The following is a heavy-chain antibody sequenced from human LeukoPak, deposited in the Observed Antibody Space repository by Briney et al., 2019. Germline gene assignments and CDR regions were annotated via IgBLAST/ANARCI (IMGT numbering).Heavy chain of an antibody. Sequence: SETLSLTCTVSGGSISSYYWSWIRQPPGKGLEWIGYIYNSGSTNYNPSLKSRVTISVDTSKNQFSLKLSSVTAADTAVYYCARQDSYGSRYYYGMDVWGQGTTVTVSS. V-gene: IGHV4-59*01. D-gene: IGHD5-18*01. J-gene: IGHJ6*02. CDR3: ARQDSYGSRYYYGMDV. CDR1: GGSISSYY. CDR2: IYNSGST.